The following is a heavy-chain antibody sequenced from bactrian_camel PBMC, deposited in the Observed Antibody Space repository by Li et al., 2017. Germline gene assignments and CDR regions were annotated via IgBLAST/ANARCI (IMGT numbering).Heavy chain of an antibody. J-gene: IGHJ4*01. Sequence: HVQLVESGGGSVQAGGSLRLSCIASGVSTGLTYMTWFRQAPGKEREGVAVMNTPGKTRYADSVKGRFTISRDDSKNTLYLQMDNLQPADTAMYYCAAAKLPVVAIATLTRVLRKKAFLAGARGPRSPSP. D-gene: IGHD4*01. V-gene: IGHV3S53*01. CDR3: AAAKLPVVAIATLTRVLRKKAFLA. CDR1: GVSTGLTY. CDR2: MNTPGKT.